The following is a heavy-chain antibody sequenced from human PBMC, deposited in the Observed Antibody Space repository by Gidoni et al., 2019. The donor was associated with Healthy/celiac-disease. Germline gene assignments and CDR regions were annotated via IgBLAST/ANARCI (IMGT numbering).Heavy chain of an antibody. D-gene: IGHD6-13*01. V-gene: IGHV1-24*01. J-gene: IGHJ6*02. CDR1: GYPLPELS. CDR2: FDPEDGET. CDR3: ATEGKSSWYGGYYYYGMDV. Sequence: QVQLVQSGAEVKKPGASVKASCKVSGYPLPELSMHWVRQAPGKGLEWMGGFDPEDGETIYAQKFQGRVTMTEDTSTDTAYMELSSLRSEDTAVYYCATEGKSSWYGGYYYYGMDVWGQGTTVTVSS.